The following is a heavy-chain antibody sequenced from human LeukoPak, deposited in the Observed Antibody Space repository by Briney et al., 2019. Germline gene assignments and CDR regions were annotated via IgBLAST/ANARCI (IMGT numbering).Heavy chain of an antibody. Sequence: PSETLSLTCAVYGGSFSGYYWSWIRQPPGKGLEWIGEINHSGSTNYNPSLKSRVTISVDTSKNQFSLKLSSATAADTAVYYCARDSGGFDPWGQGTLVTVSS. CDR1: GGSFSGYY. CDR3: ARDSGGFDP. J-gene: IGHJ5*02. V-gene: IGHV4-34*01. D-gene: IGHD3-10*01. CDR2: INHSGST.